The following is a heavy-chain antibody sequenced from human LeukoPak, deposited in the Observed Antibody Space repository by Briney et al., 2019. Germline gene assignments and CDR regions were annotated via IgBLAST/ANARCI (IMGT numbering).Heavy chain of an antibody. D-gene: IGHD3-3*01. V-gene: IGHV3-23*01. CDR1: GFTFNNAW. CDR2: ISGSGGST. CDR3: AKFLRYYHFWNGYYSDPFDY. J-gene: IGHJ4*02. Sequence: GGSLRLSCAASGFTFNNAWMNWVRQAPGKGLEWVSAISGSGGSTYYADSVKGRFTISRDNSKNTLYLQMNSLRAEDTAVYYCAKFLRYYHFWNGYYSDPFDYWGQGTLVTVSS.